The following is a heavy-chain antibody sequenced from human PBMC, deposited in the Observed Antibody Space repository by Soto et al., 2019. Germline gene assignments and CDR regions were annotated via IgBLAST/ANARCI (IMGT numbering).Heavy chain of an antibody. D-gene: IGHD1-26*01. CDR2: IYHSGST. Sequence: QLQLQESGSGLVKPSQTLSLTCAVSGGSISSGGYSWSWIRQPPGKGLEWIGYIYHSGSTYYNPSIMSRVTISVDRSKNQFSLKLSSVTAADTAVYYCARKVGAGNWFDPWGQGTLVTVSS. V-gene: IGHV4-30-2*01. CDR3: ARKVGAGNWFDP. J-gene: IGHJ5*02. CDR1: GGSISSGGYS.